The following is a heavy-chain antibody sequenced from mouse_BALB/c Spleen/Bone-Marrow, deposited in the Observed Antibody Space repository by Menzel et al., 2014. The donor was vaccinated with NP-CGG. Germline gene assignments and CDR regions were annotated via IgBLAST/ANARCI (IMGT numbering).Heavy chain of an antibody. CDR2: VNPYNGGT. CDR1: GYSFTGYY. V-gene: IGHV1-26*01. D-gene: IGHD2-3*01. Sequence: VQLKESGPDLVKPGASVKISCKASGYSFTGYYMHWVKQSHGKSLEWIGRVNPYNGGTSYNQKSKDKAILTVDKSSSTAYMELRSLTSEDSAVYYCARPIYDGYSAAMDYWGQGTSVTVSS. J-gene: IGHJ4*01. CDR3: ARPIYDGYSAAMDY.